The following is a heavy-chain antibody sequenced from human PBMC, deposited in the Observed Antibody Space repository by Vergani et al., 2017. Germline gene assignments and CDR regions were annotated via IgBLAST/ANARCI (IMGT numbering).Heavy chain of an antibody. CDR1: GFTTGDYV. CDR2: IRSYMFGDGGTR. D-gene: IGHD2-21*01. J-gene: IGHJ5*02. Sequence: EAQLAESGGGLVQPGQSLRLSCTASGFTTGDYVLSWFRQAPGKGLEWVGLIRSYMFGDGGTREYAASVKVRFTISRDDSRGTVYLQMDRLESADTAVYYCARRSVVEPGIPRVYWLDPLGPGTLVTVSS. CDR3: ARRSVVEPGIPRVYWLDP. V-gene: IGHV3-49*03.